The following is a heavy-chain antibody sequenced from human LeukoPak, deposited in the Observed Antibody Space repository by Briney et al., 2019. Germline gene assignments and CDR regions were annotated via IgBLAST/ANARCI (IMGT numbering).Heavy chain of an antibody. Sequence: GGSLRLSCAASGFSFSDYWMSWVRQAAGKGLEWVANIKKDGSEKYCVDSVKGGFTISRDNAKNPLYLQMNSLRVEDTAVYYCARAGGHYEDFDYWGQGTLVTVSS. CDR1: GFSFSDYW. CDR2: IKKDGSEK. CDR3: ARAGGHYEDFDY. D-gene: IGHD3-16*01. V-gene: IGHV3-7*01. J-gene: IGHJ4*02.